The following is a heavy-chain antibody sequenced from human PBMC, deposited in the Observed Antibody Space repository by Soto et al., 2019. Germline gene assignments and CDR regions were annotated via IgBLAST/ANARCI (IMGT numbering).Heavy chain of an antibody. CDR3: ARDGIAYCGGDCYQGYFDL. J-gene: IGHJ2*01. CDR1: GYTFTSYA. V-gene: IGHV1-3*01. CDR2: INAGNGNT. D-gene: IGHD2-21*01. Sequence: VQLVQSGAEVKKPGASVKVSCKASGYTFTSYAMHWVRQAPGQRLEWMGWINAGNGNTKYSQKFQGRVTITRDTSASTAYMELSSLRSEDTAVYYCARDGIAYCGGDCYQGYFDLWGRGTLVTVSS.